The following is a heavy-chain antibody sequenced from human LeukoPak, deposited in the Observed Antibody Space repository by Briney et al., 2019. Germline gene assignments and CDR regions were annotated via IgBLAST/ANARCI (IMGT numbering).Heavy chain of an antibody. Sequence: ASVKVSCKASGYTFTSSDINWVRRATGQGLEWMGWMNPNSGNTGYAQKFQGRVTMTRNTSISTAYMELSSLRSEDTAVYYCARVYYGSREDYYMDVWGKGTTVTVSS. CDR2: MNPNSGNT. J-gene: IGHJ6*03. CDR3: ARVYYGSREDYYMDV. V-gene: IGHV1-8*01. CDR1: GYTFTSSD. D-gene: IGHD3-10*01.